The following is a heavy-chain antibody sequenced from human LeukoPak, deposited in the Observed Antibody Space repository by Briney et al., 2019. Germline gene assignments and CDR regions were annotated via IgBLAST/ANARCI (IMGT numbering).Heavy chain of an antibody. CDR2: INHSGST. V-gene: IGHV4-34*01. CDR1: GGSFSGYY. Sequence: SETLSLTCAVYGGSFSGYYWSWIRQPQGKGLEWIGEINHSGSTNYNPSLKSRVTISVDTSKNQFSLKLSSVTAADTAVYYCARGRGRLFDPWGQGTLVTVSS. J-gene: IGHJ5*02. CDR3: ARGRGRLFDP.